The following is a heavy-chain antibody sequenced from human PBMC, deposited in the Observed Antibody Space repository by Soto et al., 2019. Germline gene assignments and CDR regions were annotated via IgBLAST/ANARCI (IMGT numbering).Heavy chain of an antibody. CDR3: ARGGRIVDTGIGYYYYHAMDV. CDR1: GYTFTIYY. CDR2: FNPTGDTA. V-gene: IGHV1-46*01. J-gene: IGHJ6*02. D-gene: IGHD5-18*01. Sequence: GASVKVSCKASGYTFTIYYIHCVLQSPLQWLDWMGIFNPTGDTASYAQKLQGRVTMTRDTSTGTAYMELGSLRSEDTAVYYCARGGRIVDTGIGYYYYHAMDVWGQGTTVTVSS.